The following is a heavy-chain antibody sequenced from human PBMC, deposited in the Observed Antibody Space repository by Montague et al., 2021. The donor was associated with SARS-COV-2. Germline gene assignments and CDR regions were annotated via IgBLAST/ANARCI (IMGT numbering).Heavy chain of an antibody. D-gene: IGHD2-2*01. Sequence: SETLSLTCTVSGGSISSSSYYWGWIRQPPGKGLEWIGSIYYSGSTYYSPSLKSRVTISVDTSKNQFSLKLSSVTAADTAVYYCARHPVGYCSITSYYVGWGQGTLVTVSS. CDR2: IYYSGST. CDR1: GGSISSSSYY. V-gene: IGHV4-39*01. J-gene: IGHJ4*02. CDR3: ARHPVGYCSITSYYVG.